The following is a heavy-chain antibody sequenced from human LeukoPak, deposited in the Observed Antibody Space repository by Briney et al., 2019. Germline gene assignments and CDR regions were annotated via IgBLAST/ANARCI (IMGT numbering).Heavy chain of an antibody. Sequence: SETLSLTCTVSGGSISSYYWGWIRQSPGKGLECIGYIHYTGSTNYNPSLKSRVTISVETSKNQFSLKLKSVTAADTAVYYCARGGYYGSGNDFRFDPWGQGTLVTVSP. J-gene: IGHJ5*02. CDR1: GGSISSYY. D-gene: IGHD3-10*01. V-gene: IGHV4-59*01. CDR2: IHYTGST. CDR3: ARGGYYGSGNDFRFDP.